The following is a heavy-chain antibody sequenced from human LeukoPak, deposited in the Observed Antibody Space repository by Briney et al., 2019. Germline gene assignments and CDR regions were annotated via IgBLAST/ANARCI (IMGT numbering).Heavy chain of an antibody. CDR3: AREDFDVLLWFGELSAVLNWFDP. CDR1: GVSISSYY. Sequence: SETLSLTRTVSGVSISSYYWSCIRQPAGKSLVWIGCIYTSGRTNYNPSLKSRVTRSVDTSKNQFSLKLSSVTAADTAVYYCAREDFDVLLWFGELSAVLNWFDPWGQGTLVTVSS. D-gene: IGHD3-10*01. V-gene: IGHV4-4*07. CDR2: IYTSGRT. J-gene: IGHJ5*02.